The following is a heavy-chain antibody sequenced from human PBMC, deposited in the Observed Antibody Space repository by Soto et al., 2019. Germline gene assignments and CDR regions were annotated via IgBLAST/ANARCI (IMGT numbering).Heavy chain of an antibody. J-gene: IGHJ6*02. CDR3: ARGISSWFGYYYCMDV. CDR1: GFTFSSYA. V-gene: IGHV3-30-3*01. Sequence: QVQLVESGGGVVQPGRSLRLSCAASGFTFSSYAMHWVRQAPGKGLEWVAVISYDGSNKYYADSVKGRFTISRDNSKNTLYLQMNSLRAEDTAVYYCARGISSWFGYYYCMDVWGPGTTVTVS. D-gene: IGHD6-13*01. CDR2: ISYDGSNK.